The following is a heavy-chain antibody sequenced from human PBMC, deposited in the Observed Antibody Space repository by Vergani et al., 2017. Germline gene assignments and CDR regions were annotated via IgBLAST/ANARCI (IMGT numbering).Heavy chain of an antibody. CDR1: GGSISSSSYY. CDR2: IYYSGST. V-gene: IGHV4-39*01. CDR3: ARTYSSSWYLYFDY. J-gene: IGHJ4*02. D-gene: IGHD6-13*01. Sequence: QLQLQESGPGLVKPSETLSLTCTVSGGSISSSSYYWGWIRQPPGKGLEWIGSIYYSGSTYYNPSLKSRVTISVDTSKNQFSLKLSSVTAADTAVYYCARTYSSSWYLYFDYWGQGTLVTVSS.